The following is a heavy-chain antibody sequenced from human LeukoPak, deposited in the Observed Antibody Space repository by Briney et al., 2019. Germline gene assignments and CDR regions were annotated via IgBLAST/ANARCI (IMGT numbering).Heavy chain of an antibody. CDR2: FDPEDGET. J-gene: IGHJ5*02. CDR3: ATDGGYCSSTSCSNWFDP. CDR1: GYALTELS. V-gene: IGHV1-24*01. Sequence: ASVKVSCKVSGYALTELSMHWVRQAPGKGLEWMGGFDPEDGETIYAQKFQGRVTVTEDTSTDTAYMELSSLRSEDTAVYYCATDGGYCSSTSCSNWFDPWGQGTLVTVSS. D-gene: IGHD2-2*01.